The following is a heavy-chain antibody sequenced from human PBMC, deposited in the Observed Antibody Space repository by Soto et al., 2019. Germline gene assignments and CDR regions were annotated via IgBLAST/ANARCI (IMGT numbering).Heavy chain of an antibody. CDR2: IYTGGYT. CDR1: GFSVSGDY. V-gene: IGHV3-53*04. J-gene: IGHJ4*02. Sequence: EVQLVESGGGLVQPGGSLRLSCAASGFSVSGDYMYWVRQAPGKGLEWVSVIYTGGYTYYADSVRGRFTIPRHNSKNTLYLQMNSLTTDDSAIYYCARNVDWGQGTVVTVSS. CDR3: ARNVD.